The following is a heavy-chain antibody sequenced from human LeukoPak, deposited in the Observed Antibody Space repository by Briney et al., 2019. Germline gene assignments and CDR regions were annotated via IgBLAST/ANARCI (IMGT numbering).Heavy chain of an antibody. D-gene: IGHD3-10*01. CDR1: GGSISSSSYY. CDR2: IYYSGST. Sequence: TPSETLSLTCTVSGGSISSSSYYWGWIRQPPGKGLEWIGSIYYSGSTYYNPSLKSRVTISVDTSKSQFSLKLSSVTAADTAVYYCARIRLRGEGYYGSGSPFNWFDPWGQGTLVTVSS. V-gene: IGHV4-39*01. CDR3: ARIRLRGEGYYGSGSPFNWFDP. J-gene: IGHJ5*02.